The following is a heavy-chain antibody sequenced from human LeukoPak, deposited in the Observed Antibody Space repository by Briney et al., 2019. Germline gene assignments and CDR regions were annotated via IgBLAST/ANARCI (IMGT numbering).Heavy chain of an antibody. CDR3: ARDLMGATHYFQH. D-gene: IGHD1-26*01. Sequence: GGSLRLSCAGSGFTFSNYAMSWVRQAPGKGLEWVSAISSPGNSAYYADSVKGRFIISRDNSNNTLHLQMNSLRAEDTALYYCARDLMGATHYFQHWGQGTLVTVSS. V-gene: IGHV3-23*01. J-gene: IGHJ1*01. CDR1: GFTFSNYA. CDR2: ISSPGNSA.